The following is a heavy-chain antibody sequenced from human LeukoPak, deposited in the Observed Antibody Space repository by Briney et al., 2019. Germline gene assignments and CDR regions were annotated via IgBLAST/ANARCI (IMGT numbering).Heavy chain of an antibody. Sequence: ASVKVSCKVSGYTFTGYYLHWVRQAPGQGLEWMGRINPNSGGTNYAQKFQGRVTMTRDTSISTAYMELSRLRSDDTAVYYCARGSSWFPRGYWGQGTLVTVSS. CDR3: ARGSSWFPRGY. CDR2: INPNSGGT. D-gene: IGHD6-13*01. CDR1: GYTFTGYY. J-gene: IGHJ4*02. V-gene: IGHV1-2*06.